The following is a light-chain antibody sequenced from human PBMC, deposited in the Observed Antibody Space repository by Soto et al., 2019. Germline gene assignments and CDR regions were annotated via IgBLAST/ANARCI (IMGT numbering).Light chain of an antibody. CDR3: QQYGSSGT. CDR1: QSVSNNY. CDR2: GAS. Sequence: EVVLTQSPGTLSLSPGERGTLSCRASQSVSNNYLAWYQQNPGQAPRLLIYGASNRATGIPDRFSGSGSGTDFTLTISRLEPEDFEVYYCQQYGSSGTFGQGTKVDIK. V-gene: IGKV3-20*01. J-gene: IGKJ1*01.